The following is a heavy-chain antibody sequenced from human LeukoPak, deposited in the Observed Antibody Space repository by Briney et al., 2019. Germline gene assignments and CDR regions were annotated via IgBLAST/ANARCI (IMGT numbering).Heavy chain of an antibody. CDR3: AREESSDGTGYFDY. CDR2: IKQDGSEK. J-gene: IGHJ4*02. V-gene: IGHV3-7*03. Sequence: GGSLRLSCAAPGFTFSSYWMSWVRQAPGKGLEWVANIKQDGSEKYYVDSVKGRFTISRDNAKNSLYLQMNSLRAEDTAVYYCAREESSDGTGYFDYWGQGTLVTVSS. CDR1: GFTFSSYW. D-gene: IGHD6-19*01.